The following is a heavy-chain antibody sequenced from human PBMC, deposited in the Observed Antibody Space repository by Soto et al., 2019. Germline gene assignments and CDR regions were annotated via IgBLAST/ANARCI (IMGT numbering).Heavy chain of an antibody. J-gene: IGHJ4*02. CDR2: ISGSGGST. CDR1: GFTFSSYA. Sequence: EVQLLESGGGLVQPGGSLRLSCTASGFTFSSYAMSWVRQAPGKGLEWVSAISGSGGSTYYADSVKGRFTISRDNSKNTLYLQMYSLRAEDTAVYYCAKFMVAGPRPPFDYWGQGTLVTVSS. D-gene: IGHD6-19*01. CDR3: AKFMVAGPRPPFDY. V-gene: IGHV3-23*01.